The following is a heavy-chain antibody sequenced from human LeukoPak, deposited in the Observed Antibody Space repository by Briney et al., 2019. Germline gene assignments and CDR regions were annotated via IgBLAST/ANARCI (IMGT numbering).Heavy chain of an antibody. D-gene: IGHD5-24*01. V-gene: IGHV3-30*02. CDR3: AKDPGGDGYPLGYFDY. CDR1: GFTFSTYG. J-gene: IGHJ4*02. CDR2: IRYDGSNE. Sequence: GGSLRLSCAASGFTFSTYGMHWVRQAPGKGLEWVAFIRYDGSNEYYADSVKGRFTISRDNSKNTTYLQMNSLRAEDTAVYYCAKDPGGDGYPLGYFDYWGQGTLVTVSS.